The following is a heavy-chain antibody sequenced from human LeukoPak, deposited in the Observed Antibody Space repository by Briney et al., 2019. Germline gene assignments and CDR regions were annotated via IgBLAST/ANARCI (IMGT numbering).Heavy chain of an antibody. CDR3: SRLGDGDNLRYFDY. Sequence: PSETLSLTCTVSGDSISGNYWTWIRQPPGKGLEWIGYIYYSGSTKYNASLKSRVTISVDTSKNHFSLKQSTVTGADTAVFLSSRLGDGDNLRYFDYWGQGTLVTVFS. CDR1: GDSISGNY. D-gene: IGHD5-24*01. J-gene: IGHJ4*02. V-gene: IGHV4-59*08. CDR2: IYYSGST.